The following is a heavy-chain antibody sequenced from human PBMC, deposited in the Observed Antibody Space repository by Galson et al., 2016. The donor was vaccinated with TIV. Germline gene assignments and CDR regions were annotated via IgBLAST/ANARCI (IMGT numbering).Heavy chain of an antibody. CDR3: ARPAAFGTRIWYVFDY. V-gene: IGHV3-33*01. CDR2: IGYDGTTK. J-gene: IGHJ4*02. Sequence: SLRLSCAVSGFSLKDYGTHWVRQAPGKGLEWVAVIGYDGTTKYYADSVNGRFTISRDTSTNTLSLRMDSLRGEDTAMYYCARPAAFGTRIWYVFDYWGQGSMVTVSS. CDR1: GFSLKDYG. D-gene: IGHD3-3*02.